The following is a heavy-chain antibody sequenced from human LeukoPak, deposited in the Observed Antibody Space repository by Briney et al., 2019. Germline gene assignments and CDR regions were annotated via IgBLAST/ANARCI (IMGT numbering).Heavy chain of an antibody. V-gene: IGHV3-48*04. CDR3: GHSSGWFAYYFDY. Sequence: GGSLRLSCTASGFTFSSYSMNWVRQAPGKGLEWVSYISSSGSTIYYADSVKGRFTISRDNAKNSLYLQMNSLRAEDTAVYYCGHSSGWFAYYFDYWGQGTLVTVSS. CDR1: GFTFSSYS. D-gene: IGHD6-19*01. J-gene: IGHJ4*02. CDR2: ISSSGSTI.